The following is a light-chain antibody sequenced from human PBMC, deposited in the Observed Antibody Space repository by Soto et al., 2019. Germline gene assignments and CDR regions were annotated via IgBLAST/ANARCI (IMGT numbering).Light chain of an antibody. CDR1: QSVSSK. V-gene: IGKV3D-15*01. J-gene: IGKJ1*01. Sequence: EVLRTQSPATLSVSPGERATLSCRASQSVSSKLAWYQRKPGQAPRLLLYATSTRATGIPARFIGSGSGTEFTLTINSLQSEDFALYFYQQYDKWPGTFGQGTKVDIK. CDR3: QQYDKWPGT. CDR2: ATS.